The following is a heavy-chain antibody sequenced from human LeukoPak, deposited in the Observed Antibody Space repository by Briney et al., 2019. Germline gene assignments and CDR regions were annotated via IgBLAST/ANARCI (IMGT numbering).Heavy chain of an antibody. J-gene: IGHJ4*02. CDR3: SRAYSTGWLGINDY. CDR2: IRNKANGGTA. D-gene: IGHD6-19*01. Sequence: LGGSLRLSCTASGFTFSDYAMSWVRQAPGKGLEWVGFIRNKANGGTADYAASVKGRFTISRDDSKTIAYLQMNSLKTEDTAVYYCSRAYSTGWLGINDYWGQGALVTVSS. V-gene: IGHV3-49*04. CDR1: GFTFSDYA.